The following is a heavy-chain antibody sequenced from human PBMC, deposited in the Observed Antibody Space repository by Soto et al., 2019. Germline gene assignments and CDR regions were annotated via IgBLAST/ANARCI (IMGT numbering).Heavy chain of an antibody. CDR1: GGSISSGDYY. V-gene: IGHV4-30-4*01. CDR2: IYYSGST. J-gene: IGHJ4*02. Sequence: QVQLQESGPGLVKPSQTLSLTCTVSGGSISSGDYYWSWIRQPPGKGLEWIGYIYYSGSTYYNPSLKSRVTISVDTSKSQSSLKLSSVTAADTAVYYCDRDTPGGKNDYWGQGTLVTVSS. CDR3: DRDTPGGKNDY. D-gene: IGHD2-15*01.